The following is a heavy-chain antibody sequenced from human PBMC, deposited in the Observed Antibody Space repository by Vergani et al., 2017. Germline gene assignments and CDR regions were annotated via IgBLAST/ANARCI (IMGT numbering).Heavy chain of an antibody. CDR1: GYTFTSSY. D-gene: IGHD4-11*01. CDR3: ARDQTVTRPVYYYYYYMDV. CDR2: INPSGGST. Sequence: QVQLVQSGAEVKKPGASVKVSCKASGYTFTSSYMHWVRQAPGQGLEWMGIINPSGGSTSYAQKFQGRVTMTRDTSTSTVYMELSSLRSEDTAVYYCARDQTVTRPVYYYYYYMDVWGKGTTVTVSS. J-gene: IGHJ6*03. V-gene: IGHV1-46*01.